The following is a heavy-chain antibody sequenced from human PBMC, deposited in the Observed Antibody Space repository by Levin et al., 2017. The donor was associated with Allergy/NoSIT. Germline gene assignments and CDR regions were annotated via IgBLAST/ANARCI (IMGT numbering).Heavy chain of an antibody. CDR2: ISRGNSYT. CDR3: ARGRVPNDY. D-gene: IGHD3-10*01. CDR1: GFIVSDSY. Sequence: GGSLRLSCAASGFIVSDSYMSWIRQAPGKGLEWVSYISRGNSYTNYLDSVKGRFTISRDNAKNSLYLQMNRLRAEDTAIYYCARGRVPNDYWGQGTLVTVSS. V-gene: IGHV3-11*05. J-gene: IGHJ4*02.